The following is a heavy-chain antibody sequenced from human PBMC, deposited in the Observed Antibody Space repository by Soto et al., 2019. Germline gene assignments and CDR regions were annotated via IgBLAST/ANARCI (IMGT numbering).Heavy chain of an antibody. D-gene: IGHD6-6*01. CDR1: GFTFSDYY. CDR3: ARRRPAARPQYFDY. V-gene: IGHV3-11*01. CDR2: ISSGGNTI. J-gene: IGHJ4*02. Sequence: GGSLRLSCAASGFTFSDYYMSWIRQAPGKGLEWVSYISSGGNTIYYAASVKGRFTISRDNAKNSLYLQMNSLRAEDTAVYYCARRRPAARPQYFDYWGQGTLVTVSS.